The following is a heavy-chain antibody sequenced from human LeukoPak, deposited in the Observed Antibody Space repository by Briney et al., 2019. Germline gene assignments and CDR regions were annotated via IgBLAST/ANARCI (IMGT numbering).Heavy chain of an antibody. CDR3: AKYIGSHIVVTTALDY. J-gene: IGHJ4*02. V-gene: IGHV3-74*01. CDR2: IKSDGSST. Sequence: GGSLRLSCAASGFTFSTSWMYWVRRAPGKGLVWVSRIKSDGSSTSYADSVKGRFTISRDNAKNSLYLQMNSLRAEDTALYFCAKYIGSHIVVTTALDYWGQGTLVTVSS. D-gene: IGHD2-21*01. CDR1: GFTFSTSW.